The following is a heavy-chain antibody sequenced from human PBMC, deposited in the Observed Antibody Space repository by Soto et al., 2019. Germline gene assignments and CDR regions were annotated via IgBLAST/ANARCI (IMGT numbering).Heavy chain of an antibody. CDR3: GNDPRGVGVGAPGL. CDR2: ISGSGGST. D-gene: IGHD1-26*01. J-gene: IGHJ4*02. Sequence: EVQLLESGGGLVQPGGSLRLSCAASGFTFSSYAMSWVRQAPGKGLEWVSAISGSGGSTYYADSVKGRFTISRDNSKNPLYLQMNSLRAEDTAVYYCGNDPRGVGVGAPGLWGQGTLVTVSS. V-gene: IGHV3-23*01. CDR1: GFTFSSYA.